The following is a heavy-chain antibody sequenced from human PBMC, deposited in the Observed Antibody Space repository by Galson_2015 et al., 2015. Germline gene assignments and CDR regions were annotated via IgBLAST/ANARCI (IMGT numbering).Heavy chain of an antibody. CDR2: IYPSDSET. J-gene: IGHJ4*02. D-gene: IGHD1-26*01. CDR3: VRRPLYSGSYFGYFDY. V-gene: IGHV5-51*01. Sequence: QSGAEVKKPGEPLAISCKASGYSFSIYWIGWVRQEPGEGLELVGIIYPSDSETRYSPSFQGHVTISADTPLNTAYLQWNSLQTSDTAMYYCVRRPLYSGSYFGYFDYRGQGTLVTVSS. CDR1: GYSFSIYW.